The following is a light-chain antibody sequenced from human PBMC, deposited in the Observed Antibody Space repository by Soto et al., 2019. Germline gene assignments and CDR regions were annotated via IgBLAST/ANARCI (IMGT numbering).Light chain of an antibody. CDR3: QQYDTWPRT. J-gene: IGKJ1*01. CDR1: QSVSSSY. CDR2: GAS. V-gene: IGKV3-20*01. Sequence: EIVLTQSPGTLSLSPGERATLSCRASQSVSSSYLAWYQQKPGQAPRLLIYGASSRATGIPDRFTASGSGTEFTLTISSLQSDDFGVYYCQQYDTWPRTFSQGTKVDI.